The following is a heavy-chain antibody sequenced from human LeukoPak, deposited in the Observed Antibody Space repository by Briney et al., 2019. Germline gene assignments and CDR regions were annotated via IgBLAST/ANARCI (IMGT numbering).Heavy chain of an antibody. Sequence: VXWYDGSNKYYADSVKGRFTISRDDSKNTLYLQMNSLRAEDTAVYYCAKDWDGYNEGYFDYWGQGTLVTVSS. CDR2: XWYDGSNK. V-gene: IGHV3-33*06. J-gene: IGHJ4*02. CDR3: AKDWDGYNEGYFDY. D-gene: IGHD5-24*01.